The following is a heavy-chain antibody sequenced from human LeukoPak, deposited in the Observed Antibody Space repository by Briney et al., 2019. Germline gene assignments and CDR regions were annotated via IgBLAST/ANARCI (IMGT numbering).Heavy chain of an antibody. CDR2: ISYDGSNK. J-gene: IGHJ3*02. Sequence: GGSLRLSCAASGFTFSSYAMHWVRQAPGKGLEWVAVISYDGSNKYYADSVKGRFTISRDNSKNTLYLQMNSLRAEDTAVYYCASLHPLEWLVGFSDAFDIWGQGTMVTVSS. D-gene: IGHD3-3*01. V-gene: IGHV3-30-3*01. CDR3: ASLHPLEWLVGFSDAFDI. CDR1: GFTFSSYA.